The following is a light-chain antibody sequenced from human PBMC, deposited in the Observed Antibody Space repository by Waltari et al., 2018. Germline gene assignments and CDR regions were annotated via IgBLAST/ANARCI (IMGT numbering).Light chain of an antibody. V-gene: IGLV2-14*03. CDR2: DVS. J-gene: IGLJ2*01. CDR3: SSYTSSSTVV. Sequence: SALTQPASVSGSPGRSITISCTGTSSDVGGYSYVSWYQQHPGKAPKLMIYDVSARPSGVSNRFSGSKSGNTASLTISGLQAEDEADYYCSSYTSSSTVVFGGGTKLTVL. CDR1: SSDVGGYSY.